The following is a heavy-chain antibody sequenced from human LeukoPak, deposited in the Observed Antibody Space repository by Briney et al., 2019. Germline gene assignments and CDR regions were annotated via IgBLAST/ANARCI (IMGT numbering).Heavy chain of an antibody. CDR3: ARADYDFWSGYSLTWFDP. CDR1: GFILDTYE. D-gene: IGHD3-3*01. J-gene: IGHJ5*02. V-gene: IGHV3-48*03. CDR2: ISNSGSTI. Sequence: GGSLRLSCAASGFILDTYEMNWVRQAPGKGLEWVSYISNSGSTIYYADSVKGRFTISRDNAKNSLFLQMNSLRAEDTAVYYCARADYDFWSGYSLTWFDPWGQGTLVTVSS.